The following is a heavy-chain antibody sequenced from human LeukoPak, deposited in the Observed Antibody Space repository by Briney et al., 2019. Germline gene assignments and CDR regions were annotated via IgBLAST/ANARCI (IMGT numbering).Heavy chain of an antibody. CDR3: ARAPGTRVVGSGWSKGYWFDP. Sequence: SQTLSLTCTVSGGSISSGSYYWSWIRQPPGKGLEWIGEINHSGSTNYNPSLKSRVTISVDTSKNQFSLKLSSVTAADTAVYYCARAPGTRVVGSGWSKGYWFDPWGQGTLVTVSS. J-gene: IGHJ5*02. V-gene: IGHV4-39*07. D-gene: IGHD6-19*01. CDR2: INHSGST. CDR1: GGSISSGSYY.